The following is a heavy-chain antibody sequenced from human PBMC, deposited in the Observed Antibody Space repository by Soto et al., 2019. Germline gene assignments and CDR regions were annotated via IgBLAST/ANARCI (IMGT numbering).Heavy chain of an antibody. CDR3: ATDRWFGELRSNMFEP. CDR1: GYTLTELS. CDR2: FDPEDGET. J-gene: IGHJ5*02. Sequence: ASVKVSCKVSGYTLTELSMHWVRQAPGKGLEWMGGFDPEDGETIYAQKFQGRVTMTEDTSTDTAYMELSSLRSEDTAVYYWATDRWFGELRSNMFEPWGQGTLV. D-gene: IGHD3-10*01. V-gene: IGHV1-24*01.